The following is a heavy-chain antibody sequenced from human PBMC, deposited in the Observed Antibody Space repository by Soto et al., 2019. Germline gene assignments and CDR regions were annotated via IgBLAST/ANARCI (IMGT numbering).Heavy chain of an antibody. CDR3: AREPLPGSIAVAGHTHY. CDR1: GGTFSSYT. V-gene: IGHV1-69*08. CDR2: IIPILGIA. D-gene: IGHD6-19*01. Sequence: QVQLVQSGAEVKKPGSSVKVSCKASGGTFSSYTISWVRQAPGQGLEWMGRIIPILGIANYAQKFQGRVTITADKSTSTAYMELSSLRSEDTAVYYCAREPLPGSIAVAGHTHYWGQGTLVTVSS. J-gene: IGHJ4*02.